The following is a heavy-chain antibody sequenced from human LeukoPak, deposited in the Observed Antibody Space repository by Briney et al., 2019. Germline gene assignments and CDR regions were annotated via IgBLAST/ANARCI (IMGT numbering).Heavy chain of an antibody. CDR3: ARMRAARPPYYFDY. CDR1: GGTFSSYA. D-gene: IGHD6-6*01. Sequence: SVKVSCKASGGTFSSYAISWVRQAPGQGLEWMGGIIPIFGTANYAQKFQGRVTITADKSTSTAYMELSSLRSEDTAVYYCARMRAARPPYYFDYWGQGTLVTVSS. CDR2: IIPIFGTA. J-gene: IGHJ4*02. V-gene: IGHV1-69*06.